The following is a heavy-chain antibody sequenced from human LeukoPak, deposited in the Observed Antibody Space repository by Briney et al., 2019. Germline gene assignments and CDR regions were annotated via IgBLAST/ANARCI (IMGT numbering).Heavy chain of an antibody. V-gene: IGHV4-30-4*01. J-gene: IGHJ4*02. CDR2: IYYSGST. CDR1: GGSISSGDYY. Sequence: PSQTLSLTCTVSGGSISSGDYYWSWIRQPPGKGLEWIGYIYYSGSTYYNPSLKSRVTISVGTSKNQFSLKLSSVTAADTAVYYCARVGARITMVRGVIIREYFDYWGQGTLVTVSS. D-gene: IGHD3-10*01. CDR3: ARVGARITMVRGVIIREYFDY.